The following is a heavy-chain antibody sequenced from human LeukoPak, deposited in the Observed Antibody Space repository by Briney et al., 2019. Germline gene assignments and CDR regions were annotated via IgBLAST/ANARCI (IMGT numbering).Heavy chain of an antibody. J-gene: IGHJ6*03. CDR3: AREESHRYDFWIGYRDYYYYYYMDV. CDR1: GFTFSDYY. Sequence: GGSLRLSCAASGFTFSDYYMSWIRQAPGKGLEWVANIKQDGSEKYYVDSVKGRFTISRDNAKNSLYLQMNSLRAEDTAVYYCAREESHRYDFWIGYRDYYYYYYMDVWGKGTTVTVSS. D-gene: IGHD3-3*01. CDR2: IKQDGSEK. V-gene: IGHV3-7*01.